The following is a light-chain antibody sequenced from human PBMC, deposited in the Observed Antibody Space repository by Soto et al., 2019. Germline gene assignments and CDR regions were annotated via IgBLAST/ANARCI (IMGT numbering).Light chain of an antibody. CDR3: CSYAGSSTPNWV. CDR2: EVS. Sequence: TQPASVSGSPGQSITISCTGTSSDVGSYNLVSWYQQHPGKAPKLMIYEVSKRPSGVSNRFSGSKSGNTASLTISGLQAEDEADYYCCSYAGSSTPNWVFGGGTKLTVL. V-gene: IGLV2-23*02. J-gene: IGLJ3*02. CDR1: SSDVGSYNL.